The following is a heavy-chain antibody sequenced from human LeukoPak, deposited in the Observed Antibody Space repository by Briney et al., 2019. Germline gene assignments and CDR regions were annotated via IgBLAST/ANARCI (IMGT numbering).Heavy chain of an antibody. V-gene: IGHV1-18*04. CDR1: GYTFTGYY. Sequence: ASVKVSCKASGYTFTGYYTHWVRQAPGQGLEWMGWISAYNGNTNYAQKLQGRVTMTTDTSTSTTYMELRSLRSDDTAVYYCARDPGYCSSTSCPATADNWFDPWGQGTLVTVSS. J-gene: IGHJ5*02. CDR2: ISAYNGNT. CDR3: ARDPGYCSSTSCPATADNWFDP. D-gene: IGHD2-2*01.